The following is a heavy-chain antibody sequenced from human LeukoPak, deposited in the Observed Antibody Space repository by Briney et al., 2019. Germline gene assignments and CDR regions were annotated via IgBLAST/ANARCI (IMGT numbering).Heavy chain of an antibody. Sequence: GGSLRLSCAASGFTFSSYSMNWVRQAPGKGLEWVANIKQDGSEKYYVDSVKGRFTISRDNAKDSLYLQMNSLRAEDTAVYYCVRDLDYSAIAYGGQEPLVTVSS. J-gene: IGHJ4*02. CDR1: GFTFSSYS. D-gene: IGHD2-15*01. V-gene: IGHV3-7*01. CDR3: VRDLDYSAIAY. CDR2: IKQDGSEK.